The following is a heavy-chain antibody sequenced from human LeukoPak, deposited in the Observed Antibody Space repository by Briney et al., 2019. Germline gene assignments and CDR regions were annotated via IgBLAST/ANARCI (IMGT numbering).Heavy chain of an antibody. Sequence: ETLSLTCTVSGGSISSYYWSWIRQPPGKGLEWIGYIYYSGSTNYNPSLKSRVTISVDTSKNQFSLKLSSVTAADTAVYYCAALVGATVSYWGQGTLVTVSS. CDR2: IYYSGST. CDR1: GGSISSYY. CDR3: AALVGATVSY. V-gene: IGHV4-59*01. J-gene: IGHJ4*02. D-gene: IGHD1-26*01.